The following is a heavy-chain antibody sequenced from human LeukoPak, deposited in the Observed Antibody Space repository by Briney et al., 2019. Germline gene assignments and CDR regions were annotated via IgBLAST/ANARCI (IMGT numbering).Heavy chain of an antibody. CDR3: ARLHSAPDDDY. J-gene: IGHJ4*02. CDR1: GGSISSYY. Sequence: SETLSLTCTVSGGSISSYYWSWIRQPPGKGLEWIGYNYYSGSTNYNPSLKSRVTISGDTSMNQFSLKLSSVTAADTAVYYCARLHSAPDDDYWGQGTLVTVSS. D-gene: IGHD2-21*01. V-gene: IGHV4-59*01. CDR2: NYYSGST.